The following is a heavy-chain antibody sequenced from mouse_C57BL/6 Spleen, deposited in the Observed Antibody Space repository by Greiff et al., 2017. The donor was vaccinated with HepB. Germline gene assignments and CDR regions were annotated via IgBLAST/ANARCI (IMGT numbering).Heavy chain of an antibody. CDR1: GYTFTSYG. Sequence: VQLQQSGAELARPGASVKLSCKASGYTFTSYGISWVKQRTGQGLEWIGEIYPRSGNTYYNEKFKGKATLPADKSSSTAYMELRSLTSEDSAVYFCARSGIYYYGSSPRNYAMDYWGQGTSVTVSS. J-gene: IGHJ4*01. CDR2: IYPRSGNT. CDR3: ARSGIYYYGSSPRNYAMDY. V-gene: IGHV1-81*01. D-gene: IGHD1-1*01.